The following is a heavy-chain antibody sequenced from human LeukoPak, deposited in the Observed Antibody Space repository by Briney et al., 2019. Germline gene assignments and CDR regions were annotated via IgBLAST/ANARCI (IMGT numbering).Heavy chain of an antibody. CDR2: IDHRGVS. CDR1: GESFSAYF. J-gene: IGHJ4*03. CDR3: ASRSLALAAARCFDD. Sequence: SETLSLTCAVNGESFSAYFWSWIRQVPGKGLEWIGEIDHRGVSTYNPSLKSRATMLVDTSNNHFSLSLTSVTAADTATYYCASRSLALAAARCFDDWGQGTVVTVSS. V-gene: IGHV4-34*01. D-gene: IGHD2-15*01.